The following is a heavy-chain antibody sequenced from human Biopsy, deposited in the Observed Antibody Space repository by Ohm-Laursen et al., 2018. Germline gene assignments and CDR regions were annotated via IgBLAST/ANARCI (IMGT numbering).Heavy chain of an antibody. CDR3: ARTPRDSFWSGSYKRGLWFDP. D-gene: IGHD3-3*01. Sequence: SETLPLTCSVSGGSIISYYWTWIRQPPGKGLEWIGHVYNGGITNYNPSLKSRVTISKDTSKNQFSLQVNSVTAADTAAYYCARTPRDSFWSGSYKRGLWFDPWGQGTLVIVSS. CDR2: VYNGGIT. J-gene: IGHJ5*02. CDR1: GGSIISYY. V-gene: IGHV4-59*01.